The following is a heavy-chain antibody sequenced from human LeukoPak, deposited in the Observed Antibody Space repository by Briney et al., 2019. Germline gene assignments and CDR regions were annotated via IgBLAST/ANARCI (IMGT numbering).Heavy chain of an antibody. CDR1: GFTFDDYG. CDR2: IKQDGSEK. J-gene: IGHJ5*02. D-gene: IGHD2-2*01. CDR3: ARSSRPP. Sequence: GGSLRLSCAASGFTFDDYGMSWVRQAPGKGLEWVANIKQDGSEKYYVDYVKGRFTLSRDNAKNSLYLQMNSLRAEDTAVYYCARSSRPPWGQGTLVTVSS. V-gene: IGHV3-7*01.